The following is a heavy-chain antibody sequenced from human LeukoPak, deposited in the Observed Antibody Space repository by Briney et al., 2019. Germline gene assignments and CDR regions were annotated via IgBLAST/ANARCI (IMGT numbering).Heavy chain of an antibody. Sequence: SETLSLTCTVSGGSISSYYWSWIRQPPGKGLEWIGYTYYSGSTNYNPSLKSRVTISVDTSKNQFSLKLSSVTAADTAVYYCARYASTSNWFDPWGQGTLVTVSS. J-gene: IGHJ5*02. CDR3: ARYASTSNWFDP. CDR2: TYYSGST. V-gene: IGHV4-59*01. D-gene: IGHD5/OR15-5a*01. CDR1: GGSISSYY.